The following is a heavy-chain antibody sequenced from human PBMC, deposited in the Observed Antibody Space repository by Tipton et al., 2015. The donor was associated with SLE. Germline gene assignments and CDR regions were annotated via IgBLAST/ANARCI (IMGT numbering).Heavy chain of an antibody. Sequence: TLSLTCTVSGDSISTYYWSWIRQPPGKGLEWIGYIYHRGGTNSNPSLKSRVTISEDTSKNQFSLKLSSVTAADTALYFCARHHASGWPYGMDVWGQGTTVTVSS. V-gene: IGHV4-59*08. CDR1: GDSISTYY. D-gene: IGHD6-19*01. J-gene: IGHJ6*02. CDR3: ARHHASGWPYGMDV. CDR2: IYHRGGT.